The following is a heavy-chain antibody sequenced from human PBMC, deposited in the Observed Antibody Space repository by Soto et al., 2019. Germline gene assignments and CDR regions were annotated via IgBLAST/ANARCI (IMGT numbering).Heavy chain of an antibody. CDR3: AKDGGSHYYYYGMDV. J-gene: IGHJ6*02. V-gene: IGHV3-9*01. CDR1: GFTVDDYA. D-gene: IGHD1-26*01. Sequence: SLSLSCAASGFTVDDYAMHWVRQAPGKGLEWVSGISWNSGSIGYADSVKGRFTISRDNAKNSLYLQMNSLRAEDTALYYCAKDGGSHYYYYGMDVWGQGTTVTVSS. CDR2: ISWNSGSI.